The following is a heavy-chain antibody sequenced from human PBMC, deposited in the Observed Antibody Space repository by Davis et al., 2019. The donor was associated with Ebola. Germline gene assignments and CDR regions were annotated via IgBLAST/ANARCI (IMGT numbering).Heavy chain of an antibody. CDR2: IYYSGST. CDR1: GGSISSSSYY. D-gene: IGHD3-10*01. V-gene: IGHV4-39*07. Sequence: PSETLSLTCTVSGGSISSSSYYWGWIRQPPGKGLEWIGSIYYSGSTYYNPSLKSRVTISVDTSKNQFSLKLSSVTAADTAVYYCARATERLYYGWERRYCYGLDVWGQGTTVTVSS. J-gene: IGHJ6*02. CDR3: ARATERLYYGWERRYCYGLDV.